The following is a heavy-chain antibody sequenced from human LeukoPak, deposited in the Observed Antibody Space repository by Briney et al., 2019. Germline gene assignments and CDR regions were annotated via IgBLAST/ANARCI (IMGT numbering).Heavy chain of an antibody. J-gene: IGHJ3*02. CDR3: ARELATGAFDI. CDR2: IYYSGST. V-gene: IGHV4-59*01. D-gene: IGHD1-14*01. Sequence: SETLSLTCTVSGGSIGSYYWSWIRQPPGKGLEWIGYIYYSGSTNYNPSLKSRVTISVDTSKNQFSLKLSSVTAADTAVYFCARELATGAFDIWGQGTMVTVSS. CDR1: GGSIGSYY.